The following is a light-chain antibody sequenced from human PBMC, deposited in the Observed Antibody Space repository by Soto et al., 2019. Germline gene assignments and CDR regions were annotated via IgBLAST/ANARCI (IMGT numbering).Light chain of an antibody. V-gene: IGKV1-5*01. J-gene: IGKJ1*01. Sequence: DIQMTQSPSTLSASVGDRVTITCRASQFISSWLAWYQQKPGKVPKLLIFHASNLESGVPSRFTGSGSGTEFTLTISSLQPDDFATCYCQQYTSYPWTFGQGTKVEI. CDR3: QQYTSYPWT. CDR1: QFISSW. CDR2: HAS.